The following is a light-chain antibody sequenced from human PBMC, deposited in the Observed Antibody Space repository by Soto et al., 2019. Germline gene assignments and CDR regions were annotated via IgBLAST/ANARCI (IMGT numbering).Light chain of an antibody. CDR3: QQYDSYWGT. J-gene: IGKJ1*01. Sequence: DIRMTQSPSTLSASVGDSVTITCRASQKVSPWLAWDQQKAGKAPKLLIYDVSSLKRGVPSRFSGSGSGTEFTLTISSLQSDDFATYYCQQYDSYWGTFGQGTKVEFK. CDR2: DVS. V-gene: IGKV1-5*01. CDR1: QKVSPW.